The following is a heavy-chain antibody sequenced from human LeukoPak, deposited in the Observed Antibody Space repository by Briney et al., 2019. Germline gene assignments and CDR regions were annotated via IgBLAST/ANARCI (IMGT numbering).Heavy chain of an antibody. CDR1: GFTFSSYA. CDR2: ISSNGGST. D-gene: IGHD2-2*01. Sequence: GRSLRLSRSASGFTFSSYAMHWVRQAPGKGLEYVSAISSNGGSTYYADSVKGRFTISRDNSKNTLYLQMSSLRAEDTAVYYCVKRTYCSSTSCAYELDYWGQGTLVTVSS. J-gene: IGHJ4*02. V-gene: IGHV3-64D*06. CDR3: VKRTYCSSTSCAYELDY.